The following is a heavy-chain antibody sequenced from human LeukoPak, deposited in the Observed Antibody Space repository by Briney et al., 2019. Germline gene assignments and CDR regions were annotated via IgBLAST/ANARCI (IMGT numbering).Heavy chain of an antibody. CDR3: ARDRGDSSGYYYPTWDY. V-gene: IGHV3-23*01. Sequence: GGSLRLSCAASGFTFSSYAMSWVRQAPGKGLEWVSAISGSGGSTYYADSVKGRFTISRDNSKNTLYLQMSSLGAEDTAVYYCARDRGDSSGYYYPTWDYWGQGTLVTVSS. J-gene: IGHJ4*02. CDR1: GFTFSSYA. CDR2: ISGSGGST. D-gene: IGHD3-22*01.